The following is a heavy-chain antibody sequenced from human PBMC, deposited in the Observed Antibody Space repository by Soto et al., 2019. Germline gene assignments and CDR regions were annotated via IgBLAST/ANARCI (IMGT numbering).Heavy chain of an antibody. D-gene: IGHD3-3*01. Sequence: PXESLTMSFTGSGYNFAGYWIALVRQMPGKGLELMGIIYPSDSDTRYRPSFQGQVTISADKSISSAYLQWSSLRASDTAMYYCARGGVSTRTFDYWGQGTQVTVYS. J-gene: IGHJ4*02. CDR2: IYPSDSDT. CDR1: GYNFAGYW. CDR3: ARGGVSTRTFDY. V-gene: IGHV5-51*01.